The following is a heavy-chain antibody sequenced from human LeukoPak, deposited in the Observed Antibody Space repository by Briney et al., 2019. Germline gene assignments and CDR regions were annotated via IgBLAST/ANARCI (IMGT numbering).Heavy chain of an antibody. D-gene: IGHD1/OR15-1a*01. J-gene: IGHJ4*02. Sequence: SETLSLTCTVSGGSISSYYWSWIRQPPGKGLEWIGYIYYSGSTNYNPSLKSRVTILVDTSKNQFSLKLSSVTAADTAVYYCARRVYGTFDYWGQGTLVTVSS. CDR3: ARRVYGTFDY. CDR1: GGSISSYY. V-gene: IGHV4-59*08. CDR2: IYYSGST.